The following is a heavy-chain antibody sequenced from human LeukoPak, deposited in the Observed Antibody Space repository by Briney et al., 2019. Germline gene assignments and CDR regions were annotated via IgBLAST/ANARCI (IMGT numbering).Heavy chain of an antibody. J-gene: IGHJ4*02. D-gene: IGHD3-10*01. Sequence: PSDTLSLTCTVSGGSINGHYWSWIRQPPGKGLEWLGYLYYTGTTHNNPSLGSRVTISVDTSKNQFSLRLSSVTAADTAVYYCARGSGGSLDSWGQGTLVIVSS. CDR2: LYYTGTT. CDR3: ARGSGGSLDS. V-gene: IGHV4-59*11. CDR1: GGSINGHY.